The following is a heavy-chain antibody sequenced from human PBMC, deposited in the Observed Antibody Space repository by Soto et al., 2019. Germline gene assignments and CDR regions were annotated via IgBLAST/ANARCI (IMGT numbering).Heavy chain of an antibody. D-gene: IGHD6-13*01. CDR2: IIPIFGTA. J-gene: IGHJ4*02. Sequence: SVKVSCKASGGTFSSYAISWVRKAHGQGLEWMGGIIPIFGTANYAQKFQGRVTITADESSSTAYMELSSLRSEDTAVYYCARDGGSWYKCPVYYFDYWVQGTLFTVSS. V-gene: IGHV1-69*13. CDR3: ARDGGSWYKCPVYYFDY. CDR1: GGTFSSYA.